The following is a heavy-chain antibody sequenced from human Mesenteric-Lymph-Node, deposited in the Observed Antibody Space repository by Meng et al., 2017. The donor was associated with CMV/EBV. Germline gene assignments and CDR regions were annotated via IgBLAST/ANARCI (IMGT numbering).Heavy chain of an antibody. CDR3: ARGGISGFDY. J-gene: IGHJ4*02. CDR2: IRYDGSNK. CDR1: GFTFSSYG. V-gene: IGHV3-30*02. D-gene: IGHD3-10*01. Sequence: GGSLRLSCAASGFTFSSYGMHWVRQAPGKGLEWVAFIRYDGSNKYYADSVKGRFTISRDNSKNTLYLQMNSLRADDTAVYYCARGGISGFDYWGQGTLVTVSS.